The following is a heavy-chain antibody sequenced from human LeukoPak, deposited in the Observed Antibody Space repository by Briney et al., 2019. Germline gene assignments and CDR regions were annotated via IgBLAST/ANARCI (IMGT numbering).Heavy chain of an antibody. CDR3: AKGIRFTYYDILTGYYRSDAFDI. Sequence: GGSLRLSCAASGFTFSSYGMHWVRQAPGKGLEWVAVISYDGSNKYYADSVKGVFTSSRDNAKNSLYLQMNSLRAEDTAVYYCAKGIRFTYYDILTGYYRSDAFDIWGQGTMVTVSS. CDR1: GFTFSSYG. V-gene: IGHV3-30*18. D-gene: IGHD3-9*01. J-gene: IGHJ3*02. CDR2: ISYDGSNK.